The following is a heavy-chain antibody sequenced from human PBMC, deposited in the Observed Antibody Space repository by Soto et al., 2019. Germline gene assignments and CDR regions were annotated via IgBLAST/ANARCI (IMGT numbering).Heavy chain of an antibody. V-gene: IGHV4-34*01. CDR2: INHSGST. CDR3: ARASLIAVAGTHYFDY. J-gene: IGHJ4*02. Sequence: LSLTCAVYGGSFSGYYWSWIRQPPGKGLEWIGEINHSGSTNYNPPLKSRVTISVDTSKNQFSLKLSSVTAADTAVYYCARASLIAVAGTHYFDYWGQGTLVTVSS. CDR1: GGSFSGYY. D-gene: IGHD6-19*01.